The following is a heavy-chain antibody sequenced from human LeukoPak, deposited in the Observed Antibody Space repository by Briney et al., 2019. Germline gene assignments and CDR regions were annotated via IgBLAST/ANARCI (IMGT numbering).Heavy chain of an antibody. CDR2: IYYSGST. CDR3: ARRSGYDSLDY. D-gene: IGHD5-12*01. CDR1: GGSISSYY. J-gene: IGHJ4*02. V-gene: IGHV4-59*01. Sequence: PSETLSLTCTVSGGSISSYYWSWIRQPPGKGLEWIGYIYYSGSTNYNPSLKSRATISVDTSKNQFSLKLSSVTAADTAVYYCARRSGYDSLDYWGQGTLVTVSS.